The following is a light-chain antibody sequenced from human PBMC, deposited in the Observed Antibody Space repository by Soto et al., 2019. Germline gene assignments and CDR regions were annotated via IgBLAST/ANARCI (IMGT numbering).Light chain of an antibody. J-gene: IGKJ2*01. Sequence: ETVVTQSPATLSVSPGQRATLSCRASQSVTTNLAWYQQKSGQAPRLLIYGASTRATGVPARFSGSGSGKEFALTISSLQSEDFAVYYCQQYHDSPPSIFDEGTKLDI. CDR3: QQYHDSPPSI. CDR1: QSVTTN. CDR2: GAS. V-gene: IGKV3-15*01.